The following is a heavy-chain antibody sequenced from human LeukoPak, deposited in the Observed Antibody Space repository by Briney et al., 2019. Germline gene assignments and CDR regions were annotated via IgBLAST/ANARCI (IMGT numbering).Heavy chain of an antibody. D-gene: IGHD2-15*01. CDR1: GYTFTSYD. V-gene: IGHV1-8*01. CDR3: ARSRARLYCSGGSCYSVFDC. CDR2: MNPNSGNT. J-gene: IGHJ4*02. Sequence: ASVKVSCKASGYTFTSYDINWVRQATGQGLEWMGWMNPNSGNTGYAQKFQGRVTMTRNTSISTAYMELSSLRSEDTAVYYCARSRARLYCSGGSCYSVFDCWGQGTLVTVSS.